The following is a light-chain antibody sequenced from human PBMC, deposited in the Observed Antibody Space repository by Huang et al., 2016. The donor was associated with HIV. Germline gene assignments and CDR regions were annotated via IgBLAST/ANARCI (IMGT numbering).Light chain of an antibody. CDR2: GAS. J-gene: IGKJ3*01. CDR1: QSVGIY. Sequence: EIGLTQSPGTLALSPGERATLSCRASQSVGIYLAWYQQKPGQAPRLLIYGASTRVTGIPDRFSGGGSGTDFTLSISRLEPEDFAVYYCQQYERPPDTFGPGTKVNIK. CDR3: QQYERPPDT. V-gene: IGKV3-20*01.